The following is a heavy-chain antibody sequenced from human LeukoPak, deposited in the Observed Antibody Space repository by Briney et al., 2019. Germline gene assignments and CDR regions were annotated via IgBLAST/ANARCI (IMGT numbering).Heavy chain of an antibody. CDR1: GVSASNYY. J-gene: IGHJ3*02. CDR2: IFNSGIT. D-gene: IGHD5-18*01. V-gene: IGHV4-4*08. Sequence: SQTLSLTYSVPGVSASNYYWTWIRQPPRKGLEWMGNIFNSGITNYSPSLKGRITISVDTSKNQFSLKLSSVTAADTATYYCARESSVLHGDTAPLDIWGQGTMVTVSS. CDR3: ARESSVLHGDTAPLDI.